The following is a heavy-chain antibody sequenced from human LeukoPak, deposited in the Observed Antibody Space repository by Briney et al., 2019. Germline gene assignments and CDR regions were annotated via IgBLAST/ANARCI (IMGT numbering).Heavy chain of an antibody. CDR1: GYTFTSYG. CDR3: AMGAGAFGGVIVNFDY. Sequence: SVKVSCKASGYTFTSYGISWVRQAPGQGLEWMGGIIPIFGTANYAQKFQGRVTITADESTSTAYMELSSLRSEDTAVYYCAMGAGAFGGVIVNFDYWGQGTLVTVSS. J-gene: IGHJ4*02. V-gene: IGHV1-69*13. CDR2: IIPIFGTA. D-gene: IGHD3-16*02.